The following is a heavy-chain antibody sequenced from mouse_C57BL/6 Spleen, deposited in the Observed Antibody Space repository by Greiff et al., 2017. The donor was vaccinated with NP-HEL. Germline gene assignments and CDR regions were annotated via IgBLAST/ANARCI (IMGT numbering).Heavy chain of an antibody. V-gene: IGHV1-82*01. CDR1: GYAFSSSW. CDR3: ARAITTVVAPDY. CDR2: IYPGDGDT. J-gene: IGHJ2*01. Sequence: LVESGPELVKPGASVKISCKASGYAFSSSWMNWVKQRPGKGLEWIGRIYPGDGDTNYNGKFKGKATLTADKSSSTAYMQLSSLTSEDSAVYFCARAITTVVAPDYWGQGTTLTVSS. D-gene: IGHD1-1*01.